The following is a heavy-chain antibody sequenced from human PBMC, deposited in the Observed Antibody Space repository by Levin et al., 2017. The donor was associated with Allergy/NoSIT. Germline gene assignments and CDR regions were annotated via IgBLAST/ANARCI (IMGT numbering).Heavy chain of an antibody. CDR2: IYHSGST. CDR1: XXPVTRGSYY. Sequence: SETLSLTCTXXXXPVTRGSYYWSWIRQPPGKGLDWIGFIYHSGSTNYNPSLKSRVTISVDTSKNQFSLKLSSVTTANTAVYYCARGLVGATYFDFWGQGTLVTVSS. V-gene: IGHV4-61*01. D-gene: IGHD1-26*01. J-gene: IGHJ4*02. CDR3: ARGLVGATYFDF.